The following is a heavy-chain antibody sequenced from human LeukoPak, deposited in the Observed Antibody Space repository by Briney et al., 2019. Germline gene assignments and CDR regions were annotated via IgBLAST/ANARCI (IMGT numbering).Heavy chain of an antibody. D-gene: IGHD6-13*01. V-gene: IGHV4-34*01. J-gene: IGHJ4*02. CDR3: ARGLRVKGYSSSWYVGGYYFDY. CDR1: GGSISGYY. Sequence: SETLSLTCTVSGGSISGYYWSWIRQPPGKGLEWIGEINHSGSTNYNPSLKSRVTISVDTSKNQFSLKLSSVTAADTAVYYCARGLRVKGYSSSWYVGGYYFDYWGQGTLVTVSS. CDR2: INHSGST.